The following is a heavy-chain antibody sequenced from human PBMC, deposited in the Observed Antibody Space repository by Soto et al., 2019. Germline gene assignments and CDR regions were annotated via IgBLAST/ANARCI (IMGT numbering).Heavy chain of an antibody. CDR2: ISGSGGST. Sequence: GGSLRLSCAASGFTFSSYAMSWVRQAPGKGLEWVSAISGSGGSTYYADSVKGRFTISRDNSKNTLYLQMNSLRAEDTAVYYCAKVGAMTTVTQNAFDIWGQGTMVTVSS. D-gene: IGHD4-17*01. J-gene: IGHJ3*02. CDR1: GFTFSSYA. V-gene: IGHV3-23*01. CDR3: AKVGAMTTVTQNAFDI.